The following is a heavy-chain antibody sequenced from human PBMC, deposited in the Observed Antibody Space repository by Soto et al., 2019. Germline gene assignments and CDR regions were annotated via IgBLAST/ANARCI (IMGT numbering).Heavy chain of an antibody. CDR3: AREGGYSYGYLSRGYYYGMDV. J-gene: IGHJ6*02. CDR1: GFSVRANY. V-gene: IGHV3-7*01. Sequence: GSLRLSCAVPGFSVRANYMSSVRQAPGKGLEWVANIKQDGTENYYVDSVKGRFTISRDNARNSLDLQMNSLRAEDTAVYYCAREGGYSYGYLSRGYYYGMDVWGQGTTVTVSS. CDR2: IKQDGTEN. D-gene: IGHD5-18*01.